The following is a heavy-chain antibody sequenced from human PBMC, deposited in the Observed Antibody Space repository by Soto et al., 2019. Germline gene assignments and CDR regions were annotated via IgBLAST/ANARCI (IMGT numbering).Heavy chain of an antibody. V-gene: IGHV3-33*01. J-gene: IGHJ4*02. CDR2: IRYDGSNI. CDR1: GFTFSGLG. Sequence: QVQLVASGGGVVQPGRSLRLSCAASGFTFSGLGMHWVRQAPGKGLERVAVIRYDGSNIYHADAVKGRFTISRDNSKDTLYLQMNSLRADDTAVYYCSRVGVEHTTFFYYFDYRGQGTPVTVSS. CDR3: SRVGVEHTTFFYYFDY. D-gene: IGHD3-10*02.